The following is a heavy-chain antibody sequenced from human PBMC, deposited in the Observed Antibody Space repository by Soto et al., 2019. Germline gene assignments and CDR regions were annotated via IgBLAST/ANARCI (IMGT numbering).Heavy chain of an antibody. J-gene: IGHJ4*02. CDR3: ARDPMSGSYYSLDY. Sequence: GGSLRLSCAASGFTFSSYAMHWVRQAPGKGLEWVAVISYDGSNKYYADSVKGRFTISRDNSKNTLYLQMNSLRAEDTAVYYCARDPMSGSYYSLDYWGQGTLVTVS. V-gene: IGHV3-30-3*01. CDR2: ISYDGSNK. CDR1: GFTFSSYA. D-gene: IGHD1-26*01.